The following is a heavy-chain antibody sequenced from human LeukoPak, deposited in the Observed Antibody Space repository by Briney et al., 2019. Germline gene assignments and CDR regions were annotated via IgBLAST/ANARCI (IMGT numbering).Heavy chain of an antibody. CDR3: ARGGPYSRSSLGDY. Sequence: GGSLRLSCATSGFTFSNYAMHWVRQAPRKGLEYVSTISSNGGSTHYANSVKGRFTISRDNSKSTLYLQMGSLRDDDTAVYYCARGGPYSRSSLGDYWGQGTLVTVSS. D-gene: IGHD6-6*01. J-gene: IGHJ4*02. V-gene: IGHV3-64*01. CDR1: GFTFSNYA. CDR2: ISSNGGST.